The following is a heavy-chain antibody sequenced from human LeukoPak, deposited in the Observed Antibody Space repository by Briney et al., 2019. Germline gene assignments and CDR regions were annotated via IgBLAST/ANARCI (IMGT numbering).Heavy chain of an antibody. Sequence: ASVKVSCKASGYTFTSYGISWVRQAPGQGLEWMGWISAYNGNTNYAQKLQGRVTMTTDTSTSTAYMELRSLRSEDTAVYYCARALVDSSGYLYFDYWGQGTLVTVSS. D-gene: IGHD3-22*01. V-gene: IGHV1-18*01. CDR2: ISAYNGNT. CDR1: GYTFTSYG. J-gene: IGHJ4*02. CDR3: ARALVDSSGYLYFDY.